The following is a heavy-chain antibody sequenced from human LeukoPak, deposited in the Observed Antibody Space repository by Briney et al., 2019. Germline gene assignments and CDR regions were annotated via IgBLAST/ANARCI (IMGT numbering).Heavy chain of an antibody. CDR1: GFTFSSYS. CDR2: ISSTSIYK. D-gene: IGHD2-8*01. Sequence: GGSLRLSCAASGFTFSSYSMNWVRQAPGKGLEWVSSISSTSIYKYYADSVKGRFTISRDDAKDSLFLQMNSLRAEDTAIYYCARDPRIYCTNGICRDDYFDNWGQGTLVTVSS. V-gene: IGHV3-21*01. J-gene: IGHJ4*02. CDR3: ARDPRIYCTNGICRDDYFDN.